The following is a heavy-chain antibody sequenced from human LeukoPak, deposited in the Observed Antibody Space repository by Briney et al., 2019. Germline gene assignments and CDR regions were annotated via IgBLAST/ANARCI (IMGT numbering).Heavy chain of an antibody. CDR1: GGSISSSSYY. CDR3: ARTSRIGRGYTYASFDY. V-gene: IGHV4-39*07. Sequence: SETLSLTCTVSGGSISSSSYYWGWIRQPPGKGLEWVGCLYYSGSTYYSPSLKSRVTISVDTSKNQFSLKLSSVTAADTAVYYCARTSRIGRGYTYASFDYWGQGTLVTVSS. D-gene: IGHD5-18*01. CDR2: LYYSGST. J-gene: IGHJ4*02.